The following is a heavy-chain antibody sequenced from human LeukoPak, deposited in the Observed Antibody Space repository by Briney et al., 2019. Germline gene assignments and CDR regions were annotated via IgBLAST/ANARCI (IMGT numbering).Heavy chain of an antibody. CDR3: TIDLMTGFSSGWHFGY. V-gene: IGHV3-23*01. J-gene: IGHJ4*02. CDR1: GFTFSNYA. D-gene: IGHD6-19*01. CDR2: TSGDEDGT. Sequence: GGSLRLSCAASGFTFSNYAMSWVRQAPGKGLEWLAVTSGDEDGTHYADSVRGHFVISTDKSKKTSFLHMNSLRAEDTAVYYCTIDLMTGFSSGWHFGYRGQGTLATVSS.